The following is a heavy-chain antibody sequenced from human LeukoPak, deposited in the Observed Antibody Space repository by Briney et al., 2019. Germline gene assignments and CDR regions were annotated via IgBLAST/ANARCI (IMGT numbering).Heavy chain of an antibody. CDR2: ISGSGGST. V-gene: IGHV3-23*01. Sequence: GGSLRLSCAASGFTFSSYAMSRVRQAPGKGLEWVSAISGSGGSTYYADSVKGRFTISRDNSKNTLYLQMNSLRAEDTAVYYCANQGFSVTPAYWGQGTLVTVSS. CDR3: ANQGFSVTPAY. CDR1: GFTFSSYA. J-gene: IGHJ4*02. D-gene: IGHD4-11*01.